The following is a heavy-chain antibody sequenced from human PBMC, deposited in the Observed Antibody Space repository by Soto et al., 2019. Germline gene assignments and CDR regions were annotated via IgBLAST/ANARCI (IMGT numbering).Heavy chain of an antibody. D-gene: IGHD2-8*02. CDR3: ATSTGWPGFDF. CDR2: MHYSGNT. V-gene: IGHV4-59*08. CDR1: GGSISRYY. J-gene: IGHJ4*02. Sequence: QVQLQESGPGLVKPSETLSLTCSVSGGSISRYYCSWVRQPPGKGLEWIGHMHYSGNTRYNPSLKSRATVSLDTSKNQFSLTLSSVTAADTAVYYCATSTGWPGFDFWGQGTLATVSS.